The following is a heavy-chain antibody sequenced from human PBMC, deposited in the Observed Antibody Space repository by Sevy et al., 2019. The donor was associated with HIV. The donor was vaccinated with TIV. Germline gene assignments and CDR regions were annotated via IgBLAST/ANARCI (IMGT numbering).Heavy chain of an antibody. D-gene: IGHD2-15*01. CDR3: ANPEEACGGGSSYDFDY. Sequence: ASVKVSCKASGHTFNAYYVHWVRQAPGQGLEWMGWNNPKSGDTNYAQKFWGRVTMTSDTSISTTYMELSRLTSDDTAIYYCANPEEACGGGSSYDFDYWGQGTLVTVSS. J-gene: IGHJ4*02. CDR2: NNPKSGDT. V-gene: IGHV1-2*02. CDR1: GHTFNAYY.